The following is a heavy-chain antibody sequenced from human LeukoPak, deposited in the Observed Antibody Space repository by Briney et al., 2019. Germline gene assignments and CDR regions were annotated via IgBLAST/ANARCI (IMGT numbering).Heavy chain of an antibody. V-gene: IGHV4-59*08. D-gene: IGHD2-2*01. CDR2: IYHNGST. CDR1: GGSINSYY. J-gene: IGHJ6*02. Sequence: PSETLSLTCTVSGGSINSYYWTWIRQPPGKGLEWIGYIYHNGSTNYNPSLKSRVTISIDPSKTHFSLKLSSVTAADAALYYCARLPLQHTYTFYYGMDVWGQGTTVTVSS. CDR3: ARLPLQHTYTFYYGMDV.